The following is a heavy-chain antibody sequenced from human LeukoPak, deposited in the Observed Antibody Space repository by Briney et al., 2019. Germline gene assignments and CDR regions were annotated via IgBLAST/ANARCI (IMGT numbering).Heavy chain of an antibody. J-gene: IGHJ4*02. CDR3: ARDLVRGYSYGVFDY. CDR2: IYHSGSN. V-gene: IGHV4-38-2*01. CDR1: GYSISSGYY. Sequence: PSETLSLTCAVSGYSISSGYYWGWVRQPPGKGLEWIGSIYHSGSNYYNPSLKSRVTMSVDTSKNQFSLKLTSVTAAATAVYYCARDLVRGYSYGVFDYWGQGTLVTVSS. D-gene: IGHD5-18*01.